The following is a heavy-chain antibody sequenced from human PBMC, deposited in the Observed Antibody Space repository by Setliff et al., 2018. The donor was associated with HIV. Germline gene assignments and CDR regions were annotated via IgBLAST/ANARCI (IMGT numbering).Heavy chain of an antibody. Sequence: PSETLSLTCAVSGVSISSQYWSWVRKPPGKGLEWIGYIYSTGNTYYSPSLKSRVTISIDTSKNQFSLKLTSVTAADTAVYYCARPPPKLPSYYMDVWGKGTTVTVSS. V-gene: IGHV4-59*11. CDR3: ARPPPKLPSYYMDV. D-gene: IGHD1-1*01. CDR2: IYSTGNT. CDR1: GVSISSQY. J-gene: IGHJ6*03.